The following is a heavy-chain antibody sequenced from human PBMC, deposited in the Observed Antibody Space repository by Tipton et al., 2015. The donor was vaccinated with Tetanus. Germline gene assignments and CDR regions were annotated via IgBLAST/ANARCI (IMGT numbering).Heavy chain of an antibody. Sequence: TLSLTCTVSGGSISSGGYYWSWVRQHPGKGLEWIGDIYYSGSTYYNPSLKSRDTISVDTSKNQFSLKLKSVTAADTAVYYCARDQARGARGWNYFDYWGQGTLVTVSS. J-gene: IGHJ4*02. CDR2: IYYSGST. D-gene: IGHD1-26*01. CDR1: GGSISSGGYY. CDR3: ARDQARGARGWNYFDY. V-gene: IGHV4-31*03.